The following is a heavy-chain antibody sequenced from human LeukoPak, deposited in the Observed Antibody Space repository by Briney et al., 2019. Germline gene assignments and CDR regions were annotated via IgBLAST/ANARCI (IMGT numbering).Heavy chain of an antibody. CDR1: QYSFSSFW. V-gene: IGHV5-51*01. Sequence: GESLKISCKASQYSFSSFWIAWVRQMPGKGLEWMGIIYPGDSETRYSPSFRGQVTISADKSISTAYLHWSSLRASDTAMYYCARHAGGDYGGYGVDVWGQGTTVTVSS. J-gene: IGHJ6*02. CDR3: ARHAGGDYGGYGVDV. D-gene: IGHD4-17*01. CDR2: IYPGDSET.